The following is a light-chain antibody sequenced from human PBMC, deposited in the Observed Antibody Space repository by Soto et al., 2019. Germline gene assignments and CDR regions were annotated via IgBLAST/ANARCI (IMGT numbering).Light chain of an antibody. Sequence: EIVLTQSPGTLSLSPGERATLSCRASQSVSSSYLAWYQQKPGQAPRLLIYGASSRATVIPDRFSGSGYGTDFTLNISRLEAEDVAVYYCQQYGSSTGLTFGGGTKVEIK. CDR1: QSVSSSY. V-gene: IGKV3-20*01. CDR3: QQYGSSTGLT. J-gene: IGKJ4*01. CDR2: GAS.